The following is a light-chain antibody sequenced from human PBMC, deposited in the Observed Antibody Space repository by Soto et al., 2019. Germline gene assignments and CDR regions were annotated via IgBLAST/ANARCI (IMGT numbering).Light chain of an antibody. Sequence: EIVMTQSPVTLSVSPGEGATLSCRASQSVGSNLAWYQQKPGQAPRLLIYGASTRATGIPATFSGSGSGTEFTLTISSLQSEDFAVYYCQQYNDWPRTFGQGTKVEIK. CDR1: QSVGSN. CDR2: GAS. J-gene: IGKJ1*01. V-gene: IGKV3-15*01. CDR3: QQYNDWPRT.